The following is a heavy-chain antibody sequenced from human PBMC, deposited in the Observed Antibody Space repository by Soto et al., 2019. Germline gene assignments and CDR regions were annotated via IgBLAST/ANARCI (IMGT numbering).Heavy chain of an antibody. D-gene: IGHD1-26*01. J-gene: IGHJ3*02. Sequence: PGGSLRLSCAASGFTFSNYGMHWVRQAPGKGLEWVALIWYDGSSTSYADSVKGRFTISRDNSKNSLYLQMNSLRAEDTAVYYCARDRPVGATSSYAFDIWGQGTMVTVSS. V-gene: IGHV3-33*01. CDR1: GFTFSNYG. CDR2: IWYDGSST. CDR3: ARDRPVGATSSYAFDI.